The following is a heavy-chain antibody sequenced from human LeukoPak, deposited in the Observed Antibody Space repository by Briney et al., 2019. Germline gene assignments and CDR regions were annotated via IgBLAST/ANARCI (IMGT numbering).Heavy chain of an antibody. V-gene: IGHV4-39*01. D-gene: IGHD1-26*01. CDR1: GGSISSSSYY. CDR3: ARPYSGSFDY. Sequence: PSETLSLTCTVSGGSISSSSYYWGWIRQPPGKGLEWIGSIYYSGSTYYNPSLKSRATISVDTSKNQFSLKLSSVTAADTAVYYCARPYSGSFDYWGQGTLVTVSS. CDR2: IYYSGST. J-gene: IGHJ4*02.